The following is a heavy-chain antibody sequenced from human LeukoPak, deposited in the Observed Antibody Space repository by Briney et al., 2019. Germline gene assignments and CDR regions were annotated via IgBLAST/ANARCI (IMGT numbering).Heavy chain of an antibody. V-gene: IGHV3-30*18. CDR3: AKSPSQAAVTTVYRY. J-gene: IGHJ4*02. CDR1: GFTFSSYG. Sequence: GRSLRLSCAASGFTFSSYGMHWVRQAPGKGLEWVAVISYDGSNKYYADSVKGRFTISRDNSKNTLYLQMNSLRAEDTAVYYCAKSPSQAAVTTVYRYWGQGTLVTVSS. D-gene: IGHD4-11*01. CDR2: ISYDGSNK.